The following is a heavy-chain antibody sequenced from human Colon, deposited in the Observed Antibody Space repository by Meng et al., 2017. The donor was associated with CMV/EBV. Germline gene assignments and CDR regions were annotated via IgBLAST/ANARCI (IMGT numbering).Heavy chain of an antibody. D-gene: IGHD3-16*01. J-gene: IGHJ5*02. Sequence: SETLSLTCTVSGGSTNGYYWSWIRRAPGKGLEWIGYISSTGMTDYNPSLKSRVTISIDRSKNQFSLSLTSVTAADTAMYFCARDIGGGATLNWLDPWGPGTLVTVSS. CDR3: ARDIGGGATLNWLDP. V-gene: IGHV4-59*01. CDR2: ISSTGMT. CDR1: GGSTNGYY.